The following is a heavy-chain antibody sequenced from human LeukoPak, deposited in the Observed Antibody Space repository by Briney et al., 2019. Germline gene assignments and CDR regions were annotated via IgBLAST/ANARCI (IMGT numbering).Heavy chain of an antibody. J-gene: IGHJ4*02. V-gene: IGHV3-30*02. Sequence: PGGPLRLSCAASGFTFSNYGMHWVRQAPGKGLEWVALTLLNGNNNYYADSVKGRFTISRDNSKNTLYLQMNSLRPEDTAVYSCARDRLEALAGTRGFDYWGQGILVTVSS. CDR2: TLLNGNNN. D-gene: IGHD6-19*01. CDR3: ARDRLEALAGTRGFDY. CDR1: GFTFSNYG.